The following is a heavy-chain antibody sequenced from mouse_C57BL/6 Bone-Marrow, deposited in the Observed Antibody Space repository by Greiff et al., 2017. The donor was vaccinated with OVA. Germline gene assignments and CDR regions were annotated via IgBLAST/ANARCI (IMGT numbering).Heavy chain of an antibody. V-gene: IGHV3-6*01. J-gene: IGHJ3*01. D-gene: IGHD1-1*01. Sequence: EVQLVESGPGLVKPSQSLSLTCSVTGYSITSGYYWNWIRQFPGNKLEWMGYISYDGSNNYNPSLKNRISITRETSKNQFFLKLNSVTTEDTATYYCARVYYGSTFAYWGQGTLVTVSA. CDR1: GYSITSGYY. CDR3: ARVYYGSTFAY. CDR2: ISYDGSN.